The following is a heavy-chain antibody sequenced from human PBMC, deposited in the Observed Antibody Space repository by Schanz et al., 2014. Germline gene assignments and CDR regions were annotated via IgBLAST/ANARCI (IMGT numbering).Heavy chain of an antibody. CDR2: ISSSSSTR. J-gene: IGHJ4*02. D-gene: IGHD6-13*01. CDR1: GFIFSDYY. V-gene: IGHV3-11*04. Sequence: QVQLVESGGGLVKPGGSLRLSCAASGFIFSDYYMAWIRQAPGKGPEYVSYISSSSSTRYYADSVKGRFTISRDNAKNSLFRQMNSLRVEDTAVYFCVSQTGSPNYWDQGTLVTVAS. CDR3: VSQTGSPNY.